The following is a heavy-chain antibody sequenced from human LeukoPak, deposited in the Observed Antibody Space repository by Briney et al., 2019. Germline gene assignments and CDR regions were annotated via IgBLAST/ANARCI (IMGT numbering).Heavy chain of an antibody. CDR3: ARRYDYVWGSYRYTGPNWFDP. CDR2: ISHSGST. J-gene: IGHJ5*02. CDR1: GGSFSGYY. D-gene: IGHD3-16*02. V-gene: IGHV4-34*01. Sequence: SETLSLTCAVYGGSFSGYYWSWIRQPPGKGLEWIGEISHSGSTNYNPSLKSRVTISVDTSKNQFSLKLSSVTAADTAVYYCARRYDYVWGSYRYTGPNWFDPWGQGTLVTVSS.